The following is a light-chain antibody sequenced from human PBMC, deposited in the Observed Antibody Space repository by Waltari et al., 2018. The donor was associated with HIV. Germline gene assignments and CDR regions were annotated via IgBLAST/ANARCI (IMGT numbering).Light chain of an antibody. Sequence: YVLTQAPSLSVAPGQTARITCGGNKIGTKSVYWSQQKPGQAPVLVVYDDSDRPSGIPERFSGSNSRNTATLTISGVEAGDEADYYCQVWDNNSEPNVAFGGGTKLTV. V-gene: IGLV3-21*02. CDR2: DDS. CDR1: KIGTKS. J-gene: IGLJ2*01. CDR3: QVWDNNSEPNVA.